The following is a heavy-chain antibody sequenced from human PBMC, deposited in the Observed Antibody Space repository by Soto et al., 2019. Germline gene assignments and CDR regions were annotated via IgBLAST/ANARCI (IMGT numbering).Heavy chain of an antibody. J-gene: IGHJ4*02. CDR2: IKRDGSEK. CDR3: AKAHTGYYDSRFDD. Sequence: GGSLRLSCAASGFIFSTEWMNWVRQAPGKRLEWVANIKRDGSEKHYVDSVNGRFTIFRDNAKNLLYLQMNSLRAEDTAVYYCAKAHTGYYDSRFDDWGQGTRVTVAS. CDR1: GFIFSTEW. D-gene: IGHD3-22*01. V-gene: IGHV3-7*05.